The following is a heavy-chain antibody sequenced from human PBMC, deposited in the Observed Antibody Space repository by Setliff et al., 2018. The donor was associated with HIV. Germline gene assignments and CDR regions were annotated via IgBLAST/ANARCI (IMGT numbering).Heavy chain of an antibody. V-gene: IGHV1-69*06. J-gene: IGHJ1*01. Sequence: SVKVSCKASGGTLSNYGMSWVRQAPGQGLEWMGGIIPISGTAISAQKFQGRVTMTEDTSTDTAYMELSSLRSEDTAVYYCATPHRGELHYFQHWGQGTLVTVSS. CDR1: GGTLSNYG. CDR2: IIPISGTA. D-gene: IGHD1-26*01. CDR3: ATPHRGELHYFQH.